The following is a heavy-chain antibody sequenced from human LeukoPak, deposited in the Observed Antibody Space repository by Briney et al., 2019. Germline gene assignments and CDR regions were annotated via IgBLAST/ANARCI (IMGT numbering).Heavy chain of an antibody. Sequence: GGSLRLSGAASGFTFSSYSMNWVRQAPGKGLEWVSSISSSSSYIYYADSGKGRFTISRDNAKNSLYLQINSLRAEETAVYYCASHIVVVPAAKVPGGYFDYWGQGTLVTVSS. V-gene: IGHV3-21*01. J-gene: IGHJ4*02. D-gene: IGHD2-2*01. CDR2: ISSSSSYI. CDR1: GFTFSSYS. CDR3: ASHIVVVPAAKVPGGYFDY.